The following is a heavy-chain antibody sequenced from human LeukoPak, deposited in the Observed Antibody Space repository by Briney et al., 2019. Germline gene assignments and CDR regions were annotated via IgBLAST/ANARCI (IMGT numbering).Heavy chain of an antibody. J-gene: IGHJ4*02. CDR3: ARDPRIVGATEFDY. V-gene: IGHV1-18*01. CDR2: ISAYNGNT. CDR1: GYTFTSYG. D-gene: IGHD1-26*01. Sequence: ASVKVSCKASGYTFTSYGISWVRQAPGQGLEWMGWISAYNGNTNYAQKLQGRVTMTTDTSTSTAYMELRSLRSGDTAVYYCARDPRIVGATEFDYWGQGTLVTVSS.